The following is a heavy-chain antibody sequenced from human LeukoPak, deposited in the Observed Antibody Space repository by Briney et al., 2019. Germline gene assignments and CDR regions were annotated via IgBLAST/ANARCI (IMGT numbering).Heavy chain of an antibody. CDR3: AREVYSSRRPPYYFDY. V-gene: IGHV4-61*02. D-gene: IGHD6-13*01. CDR2: IYSSGST. J-gene: IGHJ4*02. Sequence: PSETLSLTCTVSGGSISSSNYYWSWIRQPAGKGLEWIGRIYSSGSTNYNPSLKSRVTISVDTPRNQFSLKLSSVTAADTAVYYCAREVYSSRRPPYYFDYWGQGTLVTVSS. CDR1: GGSISSSNYY.